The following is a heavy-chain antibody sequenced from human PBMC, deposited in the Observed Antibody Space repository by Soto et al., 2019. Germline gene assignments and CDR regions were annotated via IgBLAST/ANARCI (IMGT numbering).Heavy chain of an antibody. V-gene: IGHV3-11*06. CDR2: ISSSGSYT. Sequence: GGSLRLSCAASGFTFSSYYMSWVRQAPGKGLEWVSSISSSGSYTNYADSVKGRFTISRDNAKNMLYLQMNSLRAEDTAVYYCARWELLLPEDIDVWGQGTMVTVSS. D-gene: IGHD1-26*01. CDR1: GFTFSSYY. J-gene: IGHJ3*01. CDR3: ARWELLLPEDIDV.